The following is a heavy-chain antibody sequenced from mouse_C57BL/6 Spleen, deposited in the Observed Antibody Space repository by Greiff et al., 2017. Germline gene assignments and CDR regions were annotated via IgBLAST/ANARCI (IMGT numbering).Heavy chain of an antibody. Sequence: VHVKQSGAELVRPGASVKLSCTASGFNIKDYYMHWVKQRPEQGLEWIGRIDPEDGDTEYAPKFQGKAPMTADTSSNTDYLQLSSLTSEDTAVYYCTTSITTVVGGFDYWGQGTTLTVSS. D-gene: IGHD1-1*01. CDR2: IDPEDGDT. J-gene: IGHJ2*01. CDR1: GFNIKDYY. CDR3: TTSITTVVGGFDY. V-gene: IGHV14-1*01.